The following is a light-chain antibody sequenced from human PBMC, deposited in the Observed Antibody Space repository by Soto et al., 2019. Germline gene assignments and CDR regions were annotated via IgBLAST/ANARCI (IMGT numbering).Light chain of an antibody. CDR3: QSSDTSLSGSL. CDR1: SSNIGAGYE. CDR2: GNN. J-gene: IGLJ2*01. Sequence: QPVLTQPPSVSGAPGQRVTISCTGSSSNIGAGYEVHWYQQLPGTAPKLLIYGNNNRPSRVPDRFSGSRSGTSASLAITGLQAEDEADYYCQSSDTSLSGSLFGGGTKLTVL. V-gene: IGLV1-40*01.